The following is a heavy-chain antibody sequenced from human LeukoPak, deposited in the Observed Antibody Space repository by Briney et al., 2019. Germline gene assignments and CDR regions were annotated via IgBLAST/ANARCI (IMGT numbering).Heavy chain of an antibody. CDR3: ARERSNAFDI. D-gene: IGHD5/OR15-5a*01. CDR2: IYYSGST. Sequence: SETLSLTCTVSGGSISSSSYYWGWIRQPPGKGLEWIGSIYYSGSTYYNPSLKSRVTISVDTSKNQFSLKLSPVTAADTAVYYCARERSNAFDIWGQGTMVTVSS. J-gene: IGHJ3*02. CDR1: GGSISSSSYY. V-gene: IGHV4-39*02.